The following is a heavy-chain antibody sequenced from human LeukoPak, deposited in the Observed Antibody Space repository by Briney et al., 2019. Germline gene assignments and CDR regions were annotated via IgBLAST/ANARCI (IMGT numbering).Heavy chain of an antibody. J-gene: IGHJ4*02. CDR3: ASILKSANADY. CDR1: GFTFSSYS. Sequence: PGGSLRLSCAASGFTFSSYSVNWVRQAPGKGLEWVSSISSSSSYIYYADSVKGRFTISRDNAKNSLYLQMNSPRAEDTAVYYCASILKSANADYWGQGTLVTVSS. D-gene: IGHD4/OR15-4a*01. CDR2: ISSSSSYI. V-gene: IGHV3-21*01.